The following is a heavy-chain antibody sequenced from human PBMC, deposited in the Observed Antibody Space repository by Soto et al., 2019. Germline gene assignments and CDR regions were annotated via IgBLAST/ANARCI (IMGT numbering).Heavy chain of an antibody. D-gene: IGHD3-22*01. Sequence: SEALSLTCTVSGGSISSDYWSWIRQPPGKGLEWIGYIYYSGSTNYNPSLKSRVTISVDTSKNQFSLKLSSVTAADTAVYYCARDRRVKPPTYYYDSSGYYYDYWGQGTLVTVSS. V-gene: IGHV4-59*01. CDR3: ARDRRVKPPTYYYDSSGYYYDY. CDR1: GGSISSDY. J-gene: IGHJ4*02. CDR2: IYYSGST.